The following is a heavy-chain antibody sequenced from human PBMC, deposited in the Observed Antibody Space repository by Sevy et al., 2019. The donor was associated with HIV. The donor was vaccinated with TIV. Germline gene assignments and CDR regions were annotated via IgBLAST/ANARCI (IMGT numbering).Heavy chain of an antibody. Sequence: GGSLRLSCATSGFNFDDYAMSWVRQAPGKGLEWVSGVNWNGGSTAYADSVRGRFTITRDTAKKSVFLQMNSLRAEDTALFYCARAHRHGERNYYQYYYYAMDVWGQGTTVTVSS. V-gene: IGHV3-20*04. D-gene: IGHD3-10*01. CDR3: ARAHRHGERNYYQYYYYAMDV. J-gene: IGHJ6*02. CDR1: GFNFDDYA. CDR2: VNWNGGST.